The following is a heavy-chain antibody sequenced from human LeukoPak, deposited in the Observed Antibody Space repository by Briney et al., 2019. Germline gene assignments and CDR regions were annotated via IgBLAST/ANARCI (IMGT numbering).Heavy chain of an antibody. D-gene: IGHD6-6*01. J-gene: IGHJ3*01. CDR3: ARENSNLHSSSFS. Sequence: SVKVSCKASGGTFSSYAISWVRQAPGQGLEWMGRIIPIFGTANYAQRFQGRVTITTDESTSTAYMELSSLRSEDTAVYYCARENSNLHSSSFSWGQGTMVTVSS. CDR2: IIPIFGTA. CDR1: GGTFSSYA. V-gene: IGHV1-69*05.